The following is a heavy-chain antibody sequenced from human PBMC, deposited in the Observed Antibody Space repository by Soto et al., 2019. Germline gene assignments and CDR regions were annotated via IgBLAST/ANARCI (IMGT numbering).Heavy chain of an antibody. J-gene: IGHJ4*02. V-gene: IGHV3-48*02. Sequence: GGSLRLSCAASGFIFNTYSMNWVRQAPGKGLEWVSYISGSSQTIFYAGSVRGRFTISRDNANNSTYLQMVSLRDEDTAVYYCARTLSWRRGPFDSWGQGTLVTVSS. D-gene: IGHD2-15*01. CDR3: ARTLSWRRGPFDS. CDR1: GFIFNTYS. CDR2: ISGSSQTI.